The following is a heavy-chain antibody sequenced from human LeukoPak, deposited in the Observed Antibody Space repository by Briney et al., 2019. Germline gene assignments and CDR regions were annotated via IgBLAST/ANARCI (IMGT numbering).Heavy chain of an antibody. J-gene: IGHJ4*02. D-gene: IGHD3-22*01. Sequence: SETLSLTCAVYGGSFSGYYWSWIRQPPGKGLEWIGEINHSGSTNYNPSLKSRVTISVDTSKNQFSLKLSSVTAADTAVYYCARDYDSSGYFDYWGQGTLVTVSS. V-gene: IGHV4-34*01. CDR3: ARDYDSSGYFDY. CDR1: GGSFSGYY. CDR2: INHSGST.